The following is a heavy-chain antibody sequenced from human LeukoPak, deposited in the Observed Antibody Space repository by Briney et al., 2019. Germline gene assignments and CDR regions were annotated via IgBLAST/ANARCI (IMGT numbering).Heavy chain of an antibody. CDR1: GGSISRSYYY. V-gene: IGHV4-39*07. J-gene: IGHJ4*02. CDR3: ARAGFCGGDCLAFDY. CDR2: VYYSGTP. Sequence: PSETLSLTCTVSGGSISRSYYYWGWIRQPPGKGLEWIGSVYYSGTPYYNPPLKSRVTISVDTSKNQFSLKLSSVTAADTAVYYCARAGFCGGDCLAFDYWGQGTLVTVSS. D-gene: IGHD2-21*02.